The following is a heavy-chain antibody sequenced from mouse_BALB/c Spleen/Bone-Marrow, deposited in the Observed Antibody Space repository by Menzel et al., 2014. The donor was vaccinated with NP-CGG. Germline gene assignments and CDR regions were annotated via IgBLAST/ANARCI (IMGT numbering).Heavy chain of an antibody. Sequence: VMLVESGPGLVAPSQSLSITCTASGFSLSRYSVHWVRQPPGKGLEWLGMIWGGGSTDYNSALKSRLSISKDNSKSQVFLKMNSLQTDDTAMYYCARNCRYYGYDVNAMDYWGQGTSVTVSS. V-gene: IGHV2-6-4*01. CDR1: GFSLSRYS. D-gene: IGHD2-2*01. CDR2: IWGGGST. CDR3: ARNCRYYGYDVNAMDY. J-gene: IGHJ4*01.